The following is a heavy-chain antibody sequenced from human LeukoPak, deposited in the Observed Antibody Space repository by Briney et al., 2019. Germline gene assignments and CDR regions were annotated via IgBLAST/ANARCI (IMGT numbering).Heavy chain of an antibody. Sequence: GGSLRLSCAASGFTFDDYAMHWVRQAPGKGLEWVSLISGDGGSTYYADSVKGRFNISRDNSKNSLYLQMNSLRTEDTALYYCAKASIGYSSSWYVYSNYYYYMDVWGKGTTVTVSS. CDR2: ISGDGGST. CDR3: AKASIGYSSSWYVYSNYYYYMDV. V-gene: IGHV3-43*02. CDR1: GFTFDDYA. J-gene: IGHJ6*03. D-gene: IGHD6-13*01.